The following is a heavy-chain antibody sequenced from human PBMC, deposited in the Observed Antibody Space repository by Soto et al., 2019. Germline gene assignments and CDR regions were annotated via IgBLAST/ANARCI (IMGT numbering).Heavy chain of an antibody. CDR3: ARTTGTVTTRYFDY. Sequence: SETLSLTCTVPGGSISSYYWSWIRQPPGKGLEWIGYIYYSGSTNYNPSLKSRVTISVDTSKNQFSLKLSSVTAADTAVYYCARTTGTVTTRYFDYWGQGTLVSVS. CDR2: IYYSGST. CDR1: GGSISSYY. V-gene: IGHV4-59*01. D-gene: IGHD4-17*01. J-gene: IGHJ4*02.